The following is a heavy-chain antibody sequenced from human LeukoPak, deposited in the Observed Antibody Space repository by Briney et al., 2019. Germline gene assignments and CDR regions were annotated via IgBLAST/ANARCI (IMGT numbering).Heavy chain of an antibody. CDR3: AKESQYYYDTGASNYFDH. D-gene: IGHD3-22*01. J-gene: IGHJ4*02. CDR1: GFTFDGHT. CDR2: ISWDGGRT. V-gene: IGHV3-43*01. Sequence: PGGSLRLSCAASGFTFDGHTMHWVRQVPGKGLQWVSLISWDGGRTVYADFVKGRFTISRDNSRNSLYLQMNSLTTEDTALYYCAKESQYYYDTGASNYFDHWGQGALVTVSS.